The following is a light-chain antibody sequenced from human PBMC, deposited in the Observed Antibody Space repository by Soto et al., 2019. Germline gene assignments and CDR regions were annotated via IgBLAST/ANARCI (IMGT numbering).Light chain of an antibody. Sequence: QSVLTQPPSASGTPGQRVTISCSGSSSNIGSNYVYWYQQLPGTAPKLLIYSNNQRPSGVPDRFSGSKSGTSASLAISGLRSDDEADYDCAAWDDSPVFGGGTKLTVL. CDR3: AAWDDSPV. J-gene: IGLJ3*02. CDR2: SNN. V-gene: IGLV1-47*02. CDR1: SSNIGSNY.